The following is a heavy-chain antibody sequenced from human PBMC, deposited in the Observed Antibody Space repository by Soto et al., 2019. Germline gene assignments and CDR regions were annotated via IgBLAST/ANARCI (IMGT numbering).Heavy chain of an antibody. V-gene: IGHV4-31*03. D-gene: IGHD3-22*01. Sequence: TSETLSLTCTVSGGSISSGGYYWSWIRQHPGKGLEWIGYIYYSGSTYYNPSLMSRVTISVDTSKNQFSLKLSSVTAADTAVYYCARARTYYYDSSGPVFDYWGQGTLVTVSS. J-gene: IGHJ4*02. CDR2: IYYSGST. CDR1: GGSISSGGYY. CDR3: ARARTYYYDSSGPVFDY.